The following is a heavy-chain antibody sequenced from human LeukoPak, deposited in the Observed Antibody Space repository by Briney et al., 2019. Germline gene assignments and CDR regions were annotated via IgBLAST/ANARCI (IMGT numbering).Heavy chain of an antibody. V-gene: IGHV4-38-2*01. Sequence: SETLSLTCAVSGYSISSGYYWGWIRQPPGKGLEWIGSIYHSGSTYYNPSLKSRVTISVDTSKNQFSLKPSSVIAADTAVYYCARLTSEGVYWGQGTLVTVSS. J-gene: IGHJ4*02. CDR3: ARLTSEGVY. CDR2: IYHSGST. CDR1: GYSISSGYY. D-gene: IGHD1-26*01.